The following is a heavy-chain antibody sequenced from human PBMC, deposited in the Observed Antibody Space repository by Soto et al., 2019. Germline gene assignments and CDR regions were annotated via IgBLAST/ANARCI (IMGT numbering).Heavy chain of an antibody. V-gene: IGHV5-10-1*01. CDR3: ARHRDV. Sequence: GETLKISCMCSGYSFTSYGINWVRQMPGKGLEWMGRIDPSDSYTTYNPSFQGHVTFSADKSISTAYLQWTSLKAPDTAMYYCARHRDVLGQGTTVTVSS. CDR2: IDPSDSYT. CDR1: GYSFTSYG. J-gene: IGHJ6*02.